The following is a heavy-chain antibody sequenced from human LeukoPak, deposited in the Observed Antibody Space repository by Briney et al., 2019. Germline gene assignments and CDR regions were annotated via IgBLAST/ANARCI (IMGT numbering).Heavy chain of an antibody. D-gene: IGHD6-6*01. Sequence: GGSLRLSCAASGFTFSSYWMHWVRQGPGKGLVWVSRNNSDESSTSYADSVKGRFTISRDNAKNTLHLQMNSLRAEDTAVYYCARAGIAGRPPDYWGQGTLVTVSS. CDR1: GFTFSSYW. J-gene: IGHJ4*02. CDR3: ARAGIAGRPPDY. V-gene: IGHV3-74*01. CDR2: NNSDESST.